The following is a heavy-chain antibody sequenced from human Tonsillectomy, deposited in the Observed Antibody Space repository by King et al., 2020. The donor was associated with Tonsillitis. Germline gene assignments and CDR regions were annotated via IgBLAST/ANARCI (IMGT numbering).Heavy chain of an antibody. Sequence: VQLVESGGGLVQPGGSLRLSCAASGFTFCSYAMTWVRQAPGKGLEWVSSISGSGGTTYYADSVKGRFALSRDNSNNTLYLQMNSLRAEDTAVYYCAKDAGPYYYDSSGIRDAFDNW. D-gene: IGHD3-22*01. CDR1: GFTFCSYA. J-gene: IGHJ3*02. V-gene: IGHV3-23*04. CDR2: ISGSGGTT. CDR3: AKDAGPYYYDSSGIRDAFDN.